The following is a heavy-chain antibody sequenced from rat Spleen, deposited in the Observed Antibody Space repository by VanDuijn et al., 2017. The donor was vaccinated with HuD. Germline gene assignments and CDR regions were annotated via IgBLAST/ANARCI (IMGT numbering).Heavy chain of an antibody. CDR1: GFIFRNYD. Sequence: EVRLVESGGGLVRPGGSLKVSCEASGFIFRNYDMVWVRQAPTKGLEWVAAISYDGSSTYYRDSVKGRFTISRHNAKSSLYLQMDSLRSEDTATYYCARRGYNYAYYFDYWGQGVMVTVSS. CDR2: ISYDGSST. D-gene: IGHD1-4*01. V-gene: IGHV5-29*01. CDR3: ARRGYNYAYYFDY. J-gene: IGHJ2*01.